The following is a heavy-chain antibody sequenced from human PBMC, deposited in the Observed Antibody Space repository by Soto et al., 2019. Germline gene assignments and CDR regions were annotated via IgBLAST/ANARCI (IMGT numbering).Heavy chain of an antibody. J-gene: IGHJ5*02. CDR3: ARDDGNSSGP. D-gene: IGHD3-22*01. Sequence: QVQLQESGPGLVKPSQTLSLTCTVSGGSISSGDYYWSWIRQPPGKGLEWIGYIYYSGSTYYNPSLKXXVXIXXDASKNQFSLKLSAVTAADTAVYYCARDDGNSSGPWGQGTLVTVSS. V-gene: IGHV4-30-4*01. CDR1: GGSISSGDYY. CDR2: IYYSGST.